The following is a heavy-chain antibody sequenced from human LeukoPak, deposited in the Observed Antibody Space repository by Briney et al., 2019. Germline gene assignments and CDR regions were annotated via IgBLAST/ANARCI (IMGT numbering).Heavy chain of an antibody. J-gene: IGHJ6*02. CDR1: GFTFSSYG. CDR3: ARDGVAVAGTPVYYGMDV. Sequence: GGSLRLSCAASGFTFSSYGMHWVRQAPGKGLEWVAVIWYDGSNKYYADSVKGRFTISRDNSKNTLYLQMNSLRAEDTAVYYCARDGVAVAGTPVYYGMDVWGQGTTVTVS. CDR2: IWYDGSNK. V-gene: IGHV3-33*01. D-gene: IGHD6-19*01.